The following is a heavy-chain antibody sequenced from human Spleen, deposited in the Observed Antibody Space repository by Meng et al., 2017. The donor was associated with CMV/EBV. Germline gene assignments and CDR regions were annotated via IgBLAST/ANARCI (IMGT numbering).Heavy chain of an antibody. CDR1: GYTFTGYY. V-gene: IGHV1-2*02. D-gene: IGHD2-2*02. CDR3: ARAGDCNSISCYTFDL. J-gene: IGHJ3*01. Sequence: ASVKVSCKASGYTFTGYYMHWVRQAPGQGLEWMGWINPNSGGTNYAQKFQGRVTMTRDTSISTAYMELSRLRSEDTAVYYCARAGDCNSISCYTFDLWGQGTMVTVSS. CDR2: INPNSGGT.